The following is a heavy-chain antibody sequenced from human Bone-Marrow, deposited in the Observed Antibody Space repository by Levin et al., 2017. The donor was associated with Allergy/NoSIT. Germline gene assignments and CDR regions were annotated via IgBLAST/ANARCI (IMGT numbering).Heavy chain of an antibody. V-gene: IGHV3-33*01. CDR3: ARGAPLRVTKGFDY. CDR2: IYYDGSKK. CDR1: GFTFSNYG. Sequence: GGSLRLSCAASGFTFSNYGMHWVRQAPGKGPEWVAVIYYDGSKKYYVDSVKGRFTISRDNSKNTLYLQMNSLRVEDTAVYYCARGAPLRVTKGFDYWGPGTLATVSS. D-gene: IGHD4-17*01. J-gene: IGHJ4*02.